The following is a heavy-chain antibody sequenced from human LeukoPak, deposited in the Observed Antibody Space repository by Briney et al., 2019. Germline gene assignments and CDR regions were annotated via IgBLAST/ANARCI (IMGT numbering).Heavy chain of an antibody. CDR3: ARESFLFRDYYDSSGYYGGAFDI. Sequence: GGSLRLSCAASGFSLSNYWMNWVRQAPGKGLEWVANIKQDGSEKNYVDSVKGRFSISRDNAKNSLILQMNSLRDEDTAVYYCARESFLFRDYYDSSGYYGGAFDIWGQGTMVTVSS. J-gene: IGHJ3*02. CDR2: IKQDGSEK. V-gene: IGHV3-7*01. CDR1: GFSLSNYW. D-gene: IGHD3-22*01.